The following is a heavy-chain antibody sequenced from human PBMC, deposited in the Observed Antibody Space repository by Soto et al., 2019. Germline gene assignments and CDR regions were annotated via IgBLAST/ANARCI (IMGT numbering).Heavy chain of an antibody. J-gene: IGHJ4*02. CDR2: INPSNGRT. CDR3: ARRGFDY. V-gene: IGHV1-46*01. CDR1: GYAFSSNY. Sequence: ASVKVSCKASGYAFSSNYIHWVRQASGQGLEWMGVINPSNGRTTYAQSFQDRVTMTRDTSTSTVYLELRSLSSDDTAVYYCARRGFDYWGQGTPVTVSS.